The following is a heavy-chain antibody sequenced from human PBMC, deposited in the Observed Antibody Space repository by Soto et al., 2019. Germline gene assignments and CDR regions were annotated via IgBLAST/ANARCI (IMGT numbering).Heavy chain of an antibody. CDR2: ISGSGRSS. Sequence: GGSLRLSCAASGFTFSNYAMNWVRQAPGKGLDWVSAISGSGRSSYYADSVKGRFTVARDNSKNTLYLQMSSLRVEDTAIYYCAKSSDSSGWFTFDWFDLWGQGTLVTVSS. D-gene: IGHD6-19*01. J-gene: IGHJ5*02. V-gene: IGHV3-23*01. CDR3: AKSSDSSGWFTFDWFDL. CDR1: GFTFSNYA.